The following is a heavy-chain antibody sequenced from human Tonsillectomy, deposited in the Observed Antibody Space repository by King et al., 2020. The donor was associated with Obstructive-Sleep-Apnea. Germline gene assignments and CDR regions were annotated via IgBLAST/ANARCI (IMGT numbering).Heavy chain of an antibody. V-gene: IGHV3-33*06. D-gene: IGHD3-10*01. CDR2: IWYDGINK. CDR1: GFTFSSYG. CDR3: AKDTITMVRGVIITSLGYYYYGMDV. J-gene: IGHJ6*02. Sequence: VQLVESGGGVVQPGRSLRLSCAASGFTFSSYGMPWVRQAPGKGLEWGAVIWYDGINKYYAASVKGRFTISRDNSKNTLYLQMNSLGAEDTAVYYCAKDTITMVRGVIITSLGYYYYGMDVWGQGTTVTVSS.